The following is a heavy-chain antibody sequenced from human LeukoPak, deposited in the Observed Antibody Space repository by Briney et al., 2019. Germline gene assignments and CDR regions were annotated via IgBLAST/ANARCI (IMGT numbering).Heavy chain of an antibody. V-gene: IGHV4-39*07. CDR1: GVSISSSSYY. CDR2: IYYSGST. J-gene: IGHJ4*02. CDR3: ARGLDDY. Sequence: SETLSLTCTVSGVSISSSSYYWGWIRQPPGKGLEWIGTIYYSGSTYHNPSLKSRVTISVDTSKNQFSLKLSSVTAADTAVYYCARGLDDYWGQGTLVTVSS.